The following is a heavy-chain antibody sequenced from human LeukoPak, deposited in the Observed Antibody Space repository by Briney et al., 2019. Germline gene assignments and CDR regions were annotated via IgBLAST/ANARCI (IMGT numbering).Heavy chain of an antibody. Sequence: GGSLRVSCAASGFTFSSYSMSWVRQAPGNGLEWVSGTGGSGITTHYADSVKGRFTLSRDNSQNTLSLQMSGLTAEDTAVYYCAKHRANGDGGVYHDFDFWGQGPWSPSPQ. J-gene: IGHJ4*02. V-gene: IGHV3-23*01. CDR1: GFTFSSYS. CDR2: TGGSGITT. CDR3: AKHRANGDGGVYHDFDF. D-gene: IGHD2-8*02.